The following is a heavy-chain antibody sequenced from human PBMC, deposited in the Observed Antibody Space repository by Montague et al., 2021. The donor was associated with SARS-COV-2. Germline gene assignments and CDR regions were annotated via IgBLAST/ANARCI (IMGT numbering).Heavy chain of an antibody. CDR1: GSSISSYY. J-gene: IGHJ4*02. CDR3: ASGSLRESSGYDFDY. CDR2: IYTIRSN. Sequence: SETLSLTCTVSGSSISSYYLRLTRQPAGNGREWMARIYTIRSNYYNPSPKSRVTMSVDTSKNQFSLKLSSVTAADTAVYYCASGSLRESSGYDFDYWGQGSLVSVAS. V-gene: IGHV4-4*07. D-gene: IGHD3-22*01.